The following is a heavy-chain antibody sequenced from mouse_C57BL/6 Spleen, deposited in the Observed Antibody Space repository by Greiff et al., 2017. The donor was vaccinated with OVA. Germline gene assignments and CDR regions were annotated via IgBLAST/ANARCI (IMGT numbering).Heavy chain of an antibody. CDR1: GYTFTDYY. CDR3: ARAGDYDDGRGFDY. CDR2: INPNNGGT. Sequence: VQLQQSGPELVKPGASVKISCKASGYTFTDYYMNWVKQSHGKSLEWIGDINPNNGGTSYNQKFKGKGTLTVDKSSSTAYMELRSLTSEDSAVYYCARAGDYDDGRGFDYWGQGTTLTVSS. D-gene: IGHD2-4*01. V-gene: IGHV1-26*01. J-gene: IGHJ2*01.